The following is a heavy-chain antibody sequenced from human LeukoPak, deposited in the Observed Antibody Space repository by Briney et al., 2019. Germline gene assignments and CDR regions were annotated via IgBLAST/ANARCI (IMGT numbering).Heavy chain of an antibody. Sequence: SETLSLTCSVSYDSISRYYWSWIRQPPGKGLEWIGYIYYSGNTNYNPSLKSRVTKSLDTSKNQFSLKLNSVTAADTAVYYCARGKECSGDSCYSGFDYWGQGSLVTVSS. CDR3: ARGKECSGDSCYSGFDY. D-gene: IGHD2-15*01. V-gene: IGHV4-59*01. CDR1: YDSISRYY. CDR2: IYYSGNT. J-gene: IGHJ4*02.